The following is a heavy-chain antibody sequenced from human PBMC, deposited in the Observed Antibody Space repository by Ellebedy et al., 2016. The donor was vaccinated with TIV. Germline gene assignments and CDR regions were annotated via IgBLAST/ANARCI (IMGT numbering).Heavy chain of an antibody. CDR1: GYTFTSYG. V-gene: IGHV1-18*01. CDR3: ARDNRRSYGDYAGGSLC. Sequence: ASVKVSCXASGYTFTSYGISWVRQAPGQGLEWMGWISAYNGNTNYAQKLQGRVTMTTDTSTSTAYMELRSLRSDDTAVYYCARDNRRSYGDYAGGSLCWGQGTMVTVSS. D-gene: IGHD4-17*01. CDR2: ISAYNGNT. J-gene: IGHJ3*01.